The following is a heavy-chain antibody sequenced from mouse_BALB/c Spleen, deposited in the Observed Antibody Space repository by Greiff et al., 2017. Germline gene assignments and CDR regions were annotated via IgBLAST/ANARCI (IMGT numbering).Heavy chain of an antibody. Sequence: EVKVEESGGGLVKPGGSLKLSCAASGFTFSSYAMSWVRQSPEKRLEWVAEISSGGSYTYYPDTVTGRFTISRDNAKNTLYLEMSSLRSEDTAMYYCARHYYGSRDYAMDYWGQGTSVTVSS. CDR3: ARHYYGSRDYAMDY. V-gene: IGHV5-9-4*01. CDR2: ISSGGSYT. CDR1: GFTFSSYA. D-gene: IGHD1-2*01. J-gene: IGHJ4*01.